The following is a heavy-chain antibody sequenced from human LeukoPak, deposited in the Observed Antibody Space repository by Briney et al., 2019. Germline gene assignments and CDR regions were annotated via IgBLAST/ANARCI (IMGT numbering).Heavy chain of an antibody. Sequence: GGSLRLSCAASGFTFSNYAMNWVRQAPGKGLEWVANIKEDGSEKCYVEPVKGRFSISRDNAKNSLYLQMNSLRVEDTAVYYCTRGRLTMTWGQGTLVTVSS. CDR2: IKEDGSEK. CDR1: GFTFSNYA. D-gene: IGHD3-22*01. J-gene: IGHJ5*02. V-gene: IGHV3-7*01. CDR3: TRGRLTMT.